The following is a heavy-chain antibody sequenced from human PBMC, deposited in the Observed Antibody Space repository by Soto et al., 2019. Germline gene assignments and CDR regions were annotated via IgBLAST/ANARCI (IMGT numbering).Heavy chain of an antibody. J-gene: IGHJ4*02. CDR1: GFTVSSNY. CDR2: IYSGGST. CDR3: ARGPIGDAAMVTNYFDY. D-gene: IGHD5-18*01. V-gene: IGHV3-66*03. Sequence: EVQLVESGGGLIQPGGSLRLSCAASGFTVSSNYMSWVRQAPGKGLEWVSVIYSGGSTYYADSVKGRFTISRDNSKTTLYLQMNRLRTEDTALYYCARGPIGDAAMVTNYFDYWGQGTLVTVSS.